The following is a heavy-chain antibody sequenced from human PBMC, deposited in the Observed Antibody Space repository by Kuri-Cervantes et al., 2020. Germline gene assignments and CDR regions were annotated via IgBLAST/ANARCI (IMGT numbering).Heavy chain of an antibody. CDR1: GFTFSSYG. Sequence: GESLKISCAASGFTFSSYGMHWVRRAPGKGLEWVAVIWYDGSNKYYADSVKGRFTISRDNSKNTLYLQMNSLRAGDTAVYYCARDCSSAAEGCAYGMDVWGQGTTVTVSS. CDR3: ARDCSSAAEGCAYGMDV. D-gene: IGHD2-15*01. V-gene: IGHV3-33*01. CDR2: IWYDGSNK. J-gene: IGHJ6*02.